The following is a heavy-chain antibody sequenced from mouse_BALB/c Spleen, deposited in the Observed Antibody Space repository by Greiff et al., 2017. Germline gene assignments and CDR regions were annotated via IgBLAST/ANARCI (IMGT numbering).Heavy chain of an antibody. CDR2: INPSSGYT. CDR3: ARRITASVYYAMDY. J-gene: IGHJ4*01. D-gene: IGHD2-4*01. V-gene: IGHV1-4*01. CDR1: GYTFTSYT. Sequence: QVQLKQSGAELARPGASVKMSCKASGYTFTSYTMHWVKQRPGQGLEWIGYINPSSGYTNYNQKFKDKATLTADKSSSTAYMQLSSLTSEDSAVYDCARRITASVYYAMDYWGQGTSVTVSS.